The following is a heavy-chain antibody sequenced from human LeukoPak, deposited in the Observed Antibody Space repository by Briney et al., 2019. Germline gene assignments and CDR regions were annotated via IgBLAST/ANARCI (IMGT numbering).Heavy chain of an antibody. J-gene: IGHJ6*02. CDR1: GFTFSSYD. D-gene: IGHD1-26*01. CDR3: AREGGSGSSGYYGMDD. Sequence: LTGGSLRLSCAASGFTFSSYDMHWVRQGTGKGLEWVSAIDTAGNTWYAGSVKGRFTISRENAKNSLYLQMNSLRAGDTAVYYCAREGGSGSSGYYGMDDWGQGTTVIVSS. CDR2: IDTAGNT. V-gene: IGHV3-13*04.